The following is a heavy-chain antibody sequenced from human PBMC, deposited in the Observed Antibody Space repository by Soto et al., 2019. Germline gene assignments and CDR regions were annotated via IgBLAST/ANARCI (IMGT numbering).Heavy chain of an antibody. CDR3: PRDRNYDSQSKEFDP. D-gene: IGHD3-22*01. CDR1: GGTFSSYA. J-gene: IGHJ5*02. CDR2: VIPIFGTA. V-gene: IGHV1-69*01. Sequence: QVQLVQSGAEVKKPGSSVKVSCKASGGTFSSYAISWVRQAPGQGLGWMGGVIPIFGTANYAQKFQGRVTITADESTSTAYMELSSLRSEDTAVYYCPRDRNYDSQSKEFDPWGQGTLVTVSS.